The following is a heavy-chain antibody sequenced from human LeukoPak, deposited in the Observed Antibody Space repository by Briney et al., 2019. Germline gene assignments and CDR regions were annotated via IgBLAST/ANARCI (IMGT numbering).Heavy chain of an antibody. J-gene: IGHJ6*04. D-gene: IGHD3-10*02. V-gene: IGHV3-23*01. Sequence: PGGSLRLSCAASGFTFSRYAMSWVRQAPGKGLEWVSSISGSGGITYHADSLKGRFTISRDNAKNSLYLQMNSLRAEDTAVYYCAELGITKIGGVWGKGTTVTISS. CDR3: AELGITKIGGV. CDR1: GFTFSRYA. CDR2: ISGSGGIT.